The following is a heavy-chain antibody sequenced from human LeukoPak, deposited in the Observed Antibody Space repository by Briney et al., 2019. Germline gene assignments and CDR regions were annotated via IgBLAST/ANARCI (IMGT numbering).Heavy chain of an antibody. V-gene: IGHV3-30*03. CDR1: GFTFNNYG. D-gene: IGHD4/OR15-4a*01. J-gene: IGHJ4*02. CDR2: ISFDGSDK. CDR3: ARRAGAYSPPYDY. Sequence: GGSLRLSCAGSGFTFNNYGIHWVRQAPGKGLEWVAVISFDGSDKYYADSVKGRFTISRDHSKNTLYLQMNSLRAEDTAVYYCARRAGAYSPPYDYWGQGTLVTVS.